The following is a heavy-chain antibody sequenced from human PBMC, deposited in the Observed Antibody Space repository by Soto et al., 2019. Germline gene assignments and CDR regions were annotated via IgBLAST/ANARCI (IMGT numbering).Heavy chain of an antibody. Sequence: QVQLVQSGAEVKKPGASVKVSCKASGYTFTSYGISWVRQAPGQGLDWMGWVRAYNGSTNYAQKLQGRVTMTTDTSSRTAYMELRGLRSDDTAVYYCARDLPTMDVWGQGTTVTVSS. CDR1: GYTFTSYG. V-gene: IGHV1-18*01. CDR2: VRAYNGST. J-gene: IGHJ6*02. CDR3: ARDLPTMDV.